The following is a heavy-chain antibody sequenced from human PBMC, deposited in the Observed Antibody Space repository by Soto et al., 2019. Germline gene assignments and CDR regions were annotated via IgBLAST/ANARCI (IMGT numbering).Heavy chain of an antibody. V-gene: IGHV4-34*01. J-gene: IGHJ4*02. CDR3: ARADVAATTFDY. Sequence: SETLSLTCAVYGGSFSGYYWSWIRQPPGKGLEWIGEINHSGSTNYNPSLKSRVTISVDTSKNQFSLKLSSVTAADTAVYYCARADVAATTFDYWGQGTLVTVSS. CDR1: GGSFSGYY. CDR2: INHSGST. D-gene: IGHD2-15*01.